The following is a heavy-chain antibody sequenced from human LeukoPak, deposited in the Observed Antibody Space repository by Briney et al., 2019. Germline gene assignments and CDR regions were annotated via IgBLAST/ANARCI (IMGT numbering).Heavy chain of an antibody. CDR2: IYTSGST. CDR1: GGSISSGSYY. V-gene: IGHV4-61*02. Sequence: SETLSLTCTVSGGSISSGSYYWSWIRQPAGKGLEWIGRIYTSGSTNYNPSLKSRVTISVDTSKNQFSLKLSSVTAADTAVYYCARVPPYYYDSSAKGDDAFDIWGQGTMVTVSS. D-gene: IGHD3-22*01. CDR3: ARVPPYYYDSSAKGDDAFDI. J-gene: IGHJ3*02.